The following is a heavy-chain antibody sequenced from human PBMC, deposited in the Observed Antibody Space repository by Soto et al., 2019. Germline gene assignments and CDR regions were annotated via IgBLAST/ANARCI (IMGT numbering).Heavy chain of an antibody. CDR1: GGTFSTYT. V-gene: IGHV1-69*02. J-gene: IGHJ6*02. D-gene: IGHD4-17*01. Sequence: QVQLVQSGAEVKKPGSSVKVSCKASGGTFSTYTITWVRQAPGQGLEWMGRIITILGIANYAQKFQGRVTISTDPSTSTAYMELSSLRSDDTAVYYCARVYPTDSYYFGMDVWGQGTTVTVTS. CDR2: IITILGIA. CDR3: ARVYPTDSYYFGMDV.